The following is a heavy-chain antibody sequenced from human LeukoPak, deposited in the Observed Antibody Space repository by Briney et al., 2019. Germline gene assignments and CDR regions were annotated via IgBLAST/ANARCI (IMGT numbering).Heavy chain of an antibody. V-gene: IGHV3-20*04. CDR1: GFTFDDYG. Sequence: PGGSLRLSCAASGFTFDDYGMSWVRQAPGKGLEWVSGINWNGGSTGYADSVKGRFTISRDNAKNSLYLQMNSPRAEDTALYYCARSQYYDFWSGYYLGGYGMDVWGQGTTVTVSS. J-gene: IGHJ6*02. D-gene: IGHD3-3*01. CDR2: INWNGGST. CDR3: ARSQYYDFWSGYYLGGYGMDV.